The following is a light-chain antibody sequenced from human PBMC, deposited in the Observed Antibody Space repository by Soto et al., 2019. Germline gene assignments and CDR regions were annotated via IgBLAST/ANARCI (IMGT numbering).Light chain of an antibody. Sequence: IVLKQSPGTLSLSRGERATLSCRASQSVSNNYLAWYQQKPGQAPRLLIYGASNRATGIPDRFSGSGSGTDFTLTISRLEPEDFAVYYCQQRSNWLTFGGGTKVDIK. CDR3: QQRSNWLT. CDR1: QSVSNNY. J-gene: IGKJ4*01. CDR2: GAS. V-gene: IGKV3D-20*02.